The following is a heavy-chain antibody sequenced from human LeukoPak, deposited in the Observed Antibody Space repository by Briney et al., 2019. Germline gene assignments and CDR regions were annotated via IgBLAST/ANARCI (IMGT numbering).Heavy chain of an antibody. CDR3: ARGQITGLRYFDWSLWWFDP. V-gene: IGHV4-59*02. Sequence: SQTLSLTCTVSGGSVGTSYWAWIRQPPGKGLEWVAYIHYSGATSYNPSLESRLTISLDMSNNQFSLKLSSVTAADTAVYYCARGQITGLRYFDWSLWWFDPWGQGTLVTVSS. CDR1: GGSVGTSY. D-gene: IGHD3-9*01. CDR2: IHYSGAT. J-gene: IGHJ5*02.